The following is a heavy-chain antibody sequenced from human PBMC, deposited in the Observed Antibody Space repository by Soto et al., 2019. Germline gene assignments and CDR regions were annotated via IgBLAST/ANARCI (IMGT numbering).Heavy chain of an antibody. J-gene: IGHJ4*02. Sequence: QVQLVHSGAEVKKPGSSVKVSCKASGGTFSSYTISWVRQAPGQGLEWMGRIIPILGIAHYAPKFQGSVTITADKSTSTAYMELSSLRSEDTAVYYCSGDIVATIEGFDYWGQGTLVTVSA. V-gene: IGHV1-69*02. CDR1: GGTFSSYT. D-gene: IGHD5-12*01. CDR2: IIPILGIA. CDR3: SGDIVATIEGFDY.